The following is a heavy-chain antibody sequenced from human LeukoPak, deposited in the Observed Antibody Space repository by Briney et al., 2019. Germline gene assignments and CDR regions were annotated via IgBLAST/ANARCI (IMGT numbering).Heavy chain of an antibody. Sequence: GGSLRLSCAASGFTFSSNAMTWVRQAPGKGLEWVSVISGSGGSTYYAASVKGRFTISRDNSENTLYLQMNNLRAEDTAVYYCARGRSFYDSSGYYYAYYYGMDVWGQGTTVTVSS. CDR2: ISGSGGST. D-gene: IGHD3-22*01. V-gene: IGHV3-23*01. J-gene: IGHJ6*02. CDR3: ARGRSFYDSSGYYYAYYYGMDV. CDR1: GFTFSSNA.